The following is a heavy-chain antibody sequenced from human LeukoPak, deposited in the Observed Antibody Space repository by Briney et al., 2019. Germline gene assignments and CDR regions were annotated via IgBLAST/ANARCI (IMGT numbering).Heavy chain of an antibody. D-gene: IGHD3-3*01. J-gene: IGHJ6*03. CDR3: AREGVDGYYYYYMDV. CDR1: GGSISSYY. V-gene: IGHV4-4*07. CDR2: IYTSGST. Sequence: PSETLSLTCTVSGGSISSYYWSWILQPAGKGLEWIGRIYTSGSTNYNPSLKSRVTMSVDTSKNQFSLKLSSVTAADTAVYYCAREGVDGYYYYYMDVWGKGTTVTISS.